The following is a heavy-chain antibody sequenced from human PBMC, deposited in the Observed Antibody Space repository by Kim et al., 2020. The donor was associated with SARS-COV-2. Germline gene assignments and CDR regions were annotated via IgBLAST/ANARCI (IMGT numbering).Heavy chain of an antibody. Sequence: VKGRFTLSRDNAKNSLYLQMNSLRAEDTALYYCAKGIWGSGYYYYYYYMDVWGKGTTVTVSS. D-gene: IGHD3-16*01. CDR3: AKGIWGSGYYYYYYYMDV. V-gene: IGHV3-9*01. J-gene: IGHJ6*03.